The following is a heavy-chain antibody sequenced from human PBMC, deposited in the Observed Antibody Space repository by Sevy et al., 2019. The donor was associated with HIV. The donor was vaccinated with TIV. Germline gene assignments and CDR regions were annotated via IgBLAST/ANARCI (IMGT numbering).Heavy chain of an antibody. CDR3: VRADPAQHFDS. CDR1: GDTLTNNY. J-gene: IGHJ4*02. V-gene: IGHV1-46*01. Sequence: ASVKVSCKAPGDTLTNNYMHWVRQAPGQGLEGMGIIDPSGGNTRYAQKFQGRVTMTRDTSTSTLYMDLSSLRSEDTAVYYCVRADPAQHFDSWGQGTLVTVSS. CDR2: IDPSGGNT.